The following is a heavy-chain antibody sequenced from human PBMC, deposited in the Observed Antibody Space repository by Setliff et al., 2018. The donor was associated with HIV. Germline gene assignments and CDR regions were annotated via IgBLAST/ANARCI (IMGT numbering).Heavy chain of an antibody. V-gene: IGHV4-39*01. Sequence: SETLSLTCTVSGGSINSGSYYWGWIRQPPEKGLEWIGTMFYSGSTYYNPSLKSRVTIFIDTSKNQFSLRLSSVTAADTAVYYCARPKYSGSWYLYYWGQGTLVTVSS. CDR1: GGSINSGSYY. J-gene: IGHJ4*02. D-gene: IGHD1-26*01. CDR3: ARPKYSGSWYLYY. CDR2: MFYSGST.